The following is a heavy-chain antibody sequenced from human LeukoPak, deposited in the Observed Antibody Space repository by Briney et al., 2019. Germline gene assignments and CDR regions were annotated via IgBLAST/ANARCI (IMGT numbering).Heavy chain of an antibody. Sequence: GGSLRLSCAASGFTFISYGMNWARQAPGKGLEWVASINHNGNVNYYVDSVKGRFTISRDNAKNSLYLQMNSLRAEDTAVYYCAREPHCSGGSCYWDYFDYWGQGTLVTVSS. J-gene: IGHJ4*02. CDR2: INHNGNVN. CDR3: AREPHCSGGSCYWDYFDY. D-gene: IGHD2-15*01. CDR1: GFTFISYG. V-gene: IGHV3-7*03.